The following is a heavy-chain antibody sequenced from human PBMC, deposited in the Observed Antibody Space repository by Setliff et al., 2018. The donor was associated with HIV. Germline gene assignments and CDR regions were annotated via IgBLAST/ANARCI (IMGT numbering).Heavy chain of an antibody. CDR2: IYTSGST. CDR3: ARREFYCGTDCYWSSFDY. J-gene: IGHJ4*02. D-gene: IGHD2-21*02. CDR1: GGSMSTYY. Sequence: SETLSLTCTVSGGSMSTYYWSWIRQPPGKGLEWIGYIYTSGSTNYNPSLRSRVTISVDTSKNHFSLRLSSVTAADTAVYYCARREFYCGTDCYWSSFDYWGQGILVTVSS. V-gene: IGHV4-4*08.